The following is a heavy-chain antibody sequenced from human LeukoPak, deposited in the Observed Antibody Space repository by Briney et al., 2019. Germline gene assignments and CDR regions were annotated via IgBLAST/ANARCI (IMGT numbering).Heavy chain of an antibody. J-gene: IGHJ3*02. V-gene: IGHV3-11*06. CDR2: ISSSSSYT. CDR3: ARVNPLLAPGTFDI. CDR1: GFTFSDYY. D-gene: IGHD6-13*01. Sequence: TGGSLRLSCAASGFTFSDYYMSWIRQAPGKGLEWVSYISSSSSYTNYADSVKGRFTISRDNAKNLLYLQLNNLRGEDTAVYYCARVNPLLAPGTFDIWGQGTMVVVSS.